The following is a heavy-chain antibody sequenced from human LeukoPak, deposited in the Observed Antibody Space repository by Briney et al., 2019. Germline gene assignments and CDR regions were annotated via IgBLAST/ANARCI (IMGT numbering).Heavy chain of an antibody. CDR3: AREGIGRDGFNYLVS. D-gene: IGHD5-24*01. Sequence: PGGSLRLSCAASGFSVSNSYMSWVRQAPGKGLEWVSVIYSGGSSYYADSVRGRFTLYRDTSKNTLFLQLNSLTAEDTAIYYCAREGIGRDGFNYLVSWGQGTLVTVSS. V-gene: IGHV3-53*05. CDR1: GFSVSNSY. CDR2: IYSGGSS. J-gene: IGHJ4*02.